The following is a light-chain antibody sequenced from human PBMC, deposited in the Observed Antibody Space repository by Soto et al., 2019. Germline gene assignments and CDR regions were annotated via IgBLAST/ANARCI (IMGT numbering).Light chain of an antibody. CDR1: TSDVGDNNF. V-gene: IGLV2-14*01. CDR2: EVS. CDR3: SSYTARTTWV. J-gene: IGLJ3*02. Sequence: QSALTQPASVSGSPGQSITISCTGTTSDVGDNNFVSWYQQHPNKAPKLMIYEVSDRPSGVSDRFSGSKSGNTASLTISGLQADDEAEYYCSSYTARTTWVFGGGTKLTAL.